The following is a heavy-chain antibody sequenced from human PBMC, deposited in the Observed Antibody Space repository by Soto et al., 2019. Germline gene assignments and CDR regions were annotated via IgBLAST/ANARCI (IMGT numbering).Heavy chain of an antibody. V-gene: IGHV1-18*01. CDR2: VSGSNDRT. J-gene: IGHJ4*02. CDR1: GYIFPNYG. D-gene: IGHD3-16*01. CDR3: ARGGNTVPDY. Sequence: QVQLVQSGGEVRKPGASVKVSCKASGYIFPNYGINWVRQAPGQGLEWMGWVSGSNDRTNYARRLQGRVTLTTDTSARTGYMELTTLTSDDTAVYYCARGGNTVPDYWGQGTLVTVSS.